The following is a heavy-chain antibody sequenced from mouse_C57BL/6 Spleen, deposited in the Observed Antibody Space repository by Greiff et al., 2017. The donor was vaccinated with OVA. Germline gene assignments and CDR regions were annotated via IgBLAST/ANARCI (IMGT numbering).Heavy chain of an antibody. Sequence: VQLVESGAELVKPGASVKISCKASGYAFSSYWMNWVKQRPGKGLEWIGQIYPGDGDTNYNGKFKGKATLTADKSSSTAYMQLSSLTSEDSAVYFCARLGDPAWFAYWGQGTLVTVSA. CDR1: GYAFSSYW. CDR2: IYPGDGDT. D-gene: IGHD2-13*01. J-gene: IGHJ3*01. CDR3: ARLGDPAWFAY. V-gene: IGHV1-80*01.